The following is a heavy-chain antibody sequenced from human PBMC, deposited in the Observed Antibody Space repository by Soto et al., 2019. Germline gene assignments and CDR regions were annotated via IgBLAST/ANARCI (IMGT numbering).Heavy chain of an antibody. CDR1: GYTFTSYG. CDR2: ISAYNGNT. D-gene: IGHD6-19*01. J-gene: IGHJ4*02. CDR3: ASTYRLGAIAVAGYFDY. V-gene: IGHV1-18*01. Sequence: ASVKVSCKASGYTFTSYGISWVRQAPGQGLEWMGWISAYNGNTNYAQKLQGRVTMTTDTSTSTAYMELRSLRSDDTAVYYCASTYRLGAIAVAGYFDYWGQGTLVTVSS.